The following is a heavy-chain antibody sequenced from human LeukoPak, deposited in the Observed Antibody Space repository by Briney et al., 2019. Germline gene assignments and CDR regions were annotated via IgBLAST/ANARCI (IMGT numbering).Heavy chain of an antibody. D-gene: IGHD2-2*01. CDR3: ASSVVPAANMDV. J-gene: IGHJ6*04. V-gene: IGHV1-2*02. Sequence: ASVKVSCKASGYTFTSYYMHWVRQAPGQGLEWMGWINPNSGGTNYAQKFQGRVTMTRDTSISTAYMELSRLRSDDTAVYYCASSVVPAANMDVWGKGTTVTVSS. CDR2: INPNSGGT. CDR1: GYTFTSYY.